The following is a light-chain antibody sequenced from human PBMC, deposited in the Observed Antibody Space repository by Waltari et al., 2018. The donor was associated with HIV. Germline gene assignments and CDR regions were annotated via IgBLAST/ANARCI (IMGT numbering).Light chain of an antibody. CDR3: QQSYGTPLT. CDR2: AAT. Sequence: DIQMTQSPASLSASVGDTVTITCRASERVSNHLNWYQQKPGKAPDLLIYAATSWQSGVPSKFSGSGSGTDVTLTMSSLQPEDFASYYCQQSYGTPLTLGPGTKVDIK. J-gene: IGKJ3*01. V-gene: IGKV1-39*01. CDR1: ERVSNH.